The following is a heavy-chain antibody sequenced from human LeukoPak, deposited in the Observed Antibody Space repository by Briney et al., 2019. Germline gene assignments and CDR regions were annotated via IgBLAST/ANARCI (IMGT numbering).Heavy chain of an antibody. D-gene: IGHD6-6*01. Sequence: PGGSPRLSCAASGFTFSSYAMSWVRQAPGKGLEWVSAISGSGGSTYYADSVKGRFTISRDNSKNTLYLQMNSLRAEDTAVYYSAKVVSARRPQLFDYWGQGTLVTVSS. CDR3: AKVVSARRPQLFDY. CDR2: ISGSGGST. CDR1: GFTFSSYA. J-gene: IGHJ4*02. V-gene: IGHV3-23*01.